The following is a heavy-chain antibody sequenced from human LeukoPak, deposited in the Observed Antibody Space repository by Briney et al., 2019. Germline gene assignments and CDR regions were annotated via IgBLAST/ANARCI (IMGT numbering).Heavy chain of an antibody. CDR3: AREWEL. CDR2: ISSSSSTI. Sequence: GGSLRLSCAASGFTFNSYSMNWVRQAPGKGLEWVSYISSSSSTIYYADSVKGRFTISRDNAKNSLYLQMNSLRAEDTAVYYCAREWELWGQGTLVTVSS. D-gene: IGHD1-26*01. V-gene: IGHV3-48*01. CDR1: GFTFNSYS. J-gene: IGHJ4*02.